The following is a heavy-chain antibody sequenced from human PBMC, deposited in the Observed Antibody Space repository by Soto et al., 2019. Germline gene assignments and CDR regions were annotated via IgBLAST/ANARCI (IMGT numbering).Heavy chain of an antibody. CDR1: GGTFSSYA. Sequence: QVQLVQSGAEVKKPGSSVKVSCKASGGTFSSYAISWVRQAPGQGLEWMGGIIPIFGTANYAQKFQGRVTITADESTSTXYXXLSSLRSEDTAVYYCARDRPPPYCSGGSCYEWFDPWGQGTLVTVSS. CDR3: ARDRPPPYCSGGSCYEWFDP. CDR2: IIPIFGTA. J-gene: IGHJ5*02. V-gene: IGHV1-69*12. D-gene: IGHD2-15*01.